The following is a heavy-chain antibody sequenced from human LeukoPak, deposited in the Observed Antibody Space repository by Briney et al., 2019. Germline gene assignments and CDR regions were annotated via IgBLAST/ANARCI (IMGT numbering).Heavy chain of an antibody. D-gene: IGHD3-22*01. J-gene: IGHJ3*02. CDR1: GYTFTGYY. CDR2: INHNSGGT. CDR3: ARGGGFYYDSGGLDAFDI. Sequence: ASVKVSCKASGYTFTGYYMHWVRQAPGQGLEWMGWINHNSGGTNYAQKFQGRVTMTRDTSISTAYMELSRLRSDDTAVYYCARGGGFYYDSGGLDAFDIWGQGTMVTVSS. V-gene: IGHV1-2*02.